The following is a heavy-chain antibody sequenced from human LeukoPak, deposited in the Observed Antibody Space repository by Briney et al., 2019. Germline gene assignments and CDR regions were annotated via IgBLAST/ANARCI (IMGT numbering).Heavy chain of an antibody. V-gene: IGHV1-2*02. CDR2: INPNNGGT. Sequence: ASVKVSCKASGYTFTGYYMHWVRQDPGQGLEWMGWINPNNGGTNYAQKFQGRVTMTRDTSINTVYMELSRLRSDDTAVYYCARYTYTSLSGRFDPWGQGTLVTVSS. CDR1: GYTFTGYY. CDR3: ARYTYTSLSGRFDP. D-gene: IGHD2-2*02. J-gene: IGHJ5*02.